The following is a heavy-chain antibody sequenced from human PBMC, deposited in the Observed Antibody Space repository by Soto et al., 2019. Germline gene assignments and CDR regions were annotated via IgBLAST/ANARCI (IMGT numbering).Heavy chain of an antibody. V-gene: IGHV4-30-4*01. D-gene: IGHD3-22*01. J-gene: IGHJ5*02. CDR2: IYYSGST. CDR3: ARDEGSSGYYYEGPWFDP. Sequence: SETLSLTSPVSGGSISSGDYYWSWIRQPPGKGLEWIGYIYYSGSTYYNPSLKSRVTISVDTSKNQFSLKLSSVTAADTAVYYCARDEGSSGYYYEGPWFDPWGQGTLVTVSS. CDR1: GGSISSGDYY.